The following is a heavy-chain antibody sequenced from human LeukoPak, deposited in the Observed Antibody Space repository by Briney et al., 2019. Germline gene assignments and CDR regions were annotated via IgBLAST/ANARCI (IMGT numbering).Heavy chain of an antibody. V-gene: IGHV4-31*03. CDR3: ARYCSSTNCYKGGFDP. D-gene: IGHD2-2*02. CDR2: IYYSGST. CDR1: GVSISSGGYY. Sequence: PSQTLSLTCTVSGVSISSGGYYWSWIRHHPGKGLEWIGYIYYSGSTYSNPSLKSRVTISVDTSKNQFSLNLSSVTAADTAVYYCARYCSSTNCYKGGFDPWGQGTLVTVSS. J-gene: IGHJ5*02.